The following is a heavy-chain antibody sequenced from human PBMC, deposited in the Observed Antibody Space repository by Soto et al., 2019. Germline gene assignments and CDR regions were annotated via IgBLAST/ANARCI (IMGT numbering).Heavy chain of an antibody. V-gene: IGHV1-8*01. CDR3: ARAQRKVRPTYYYYMDV. CDR1: GYTFTSYD. D-gene: IGHD2-2*01. Sequence: QVQLVQSGAEVKKPGASVKVSCKASGYTFTSYDINWVRQATGQGLEWMGWMNPNSGNTGYAQKFQGRVTMTRNTSISTAYMELSSLRSEDTAVYYCARAQRKVRPTYYYYMDVWGKGTTVTVSS. CDR2: MNPNSGNT. J-gene: IGHJ6*03.